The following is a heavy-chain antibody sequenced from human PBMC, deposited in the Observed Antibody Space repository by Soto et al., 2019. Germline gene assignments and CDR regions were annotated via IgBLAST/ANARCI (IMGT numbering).Heavy chain of an antibody. CDR3: VNGPLIAAAGLFY. J-gene: IGHJ4*02. CDR2: ISSNGGTI. CDR1: GFTFSSYA. V-gene: IGHV3-64D*06. Sequence: GESLKISCSASGFTFSSYAMHWVRQAPGKGLEYVSGISSNGGTIYYADSVKGRFTISRDNSKNTLFLQMSSLRPEDTAVYYCVNGPLIAAAGLFYWGLGTLVTVSS. D-gene: IGHD6-13*01.